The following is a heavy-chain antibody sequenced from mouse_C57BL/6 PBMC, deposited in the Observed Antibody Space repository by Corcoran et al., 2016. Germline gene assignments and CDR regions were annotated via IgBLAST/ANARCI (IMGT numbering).Heavy chain of an antibody. CDR3: ARGAVSYYFDY. Sequence: QVQLQQSGAELVKPGASVKISCKASGYAFSSYWMNWVKQRPGKGLEWIGQIYPGDGDTNYNGKFKGKATLTADKSSSTAYMQLSSLTSEDSAVYFCARGAVSYYFDYWGQGTTLTVSS. V-gene: IGHV1-80*01. J-gene: IGHJ2*01. CDR2: IYPGDGDT. CDR1: GYAFSSYW.